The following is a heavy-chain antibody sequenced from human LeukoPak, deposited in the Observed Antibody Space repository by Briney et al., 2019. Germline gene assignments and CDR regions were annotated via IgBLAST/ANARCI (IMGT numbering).Heavy chain of an antibody. Sequence: GGSLKFSFAAPEFTFSSYAMHGSRQAPAKGLEWVPVISYDGSNKYYADSVKGRFTISRDNSKNTLYLQMNSLRAEDTAVYYCARDNRRSTPFLVPGIWGQGTLVTVSS. V-gene: IGHV3-30-3*01. CDR3: ARDNRRSTPFLVPGI. D-gene: IGHD3-3*01. CDR2: ISYDGSNK. J-gene: IGHJ4*02. CDR1: EFTFSSYA.